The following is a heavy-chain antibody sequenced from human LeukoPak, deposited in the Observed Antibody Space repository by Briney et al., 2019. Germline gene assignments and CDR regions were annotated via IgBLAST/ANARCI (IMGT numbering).Heavy chain of an antibody. D-gene: IGHD3-22*01. CDR3: ARVQDFETRGYYLGY. CDR2: INHSGST. CDR1: GGSFSDYY. J-gene: IGHJ4*01. Sequence: PSETLSLTCAVYGGSFSDYYWNWIRQPPGKGLEWIGEINHSGSTNYNPSLKSRVTMSVDTFKNQFSLTLSSVTAADTAVYYCARVQDFETRGYYLGYWGHGTLVTVSS. V-gene: IGHV4-34*01.